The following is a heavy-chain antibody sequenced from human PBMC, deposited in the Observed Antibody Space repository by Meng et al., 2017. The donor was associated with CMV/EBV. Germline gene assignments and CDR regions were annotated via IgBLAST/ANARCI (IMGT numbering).Heavy chain of an antibody. Sequence: ASVKVSCKASGYTFTSYYMHWVRQAPGQGLEWMGIINPSGGSTSYAQKFQGRVTMTRDTSTSTVYMELSSLRSEDTAVYYCAREVGYCSSTSCYKGDYWGQGTLVTVSS. CDR3: AREVGYCSSTSCYKGDY. V-gene: IGHV1-46*01. D-gene: IGHD2-2*02. CDR1: GYTFTSYY. J-gene: IGHJ4*02. CDR2: INPSGGST.